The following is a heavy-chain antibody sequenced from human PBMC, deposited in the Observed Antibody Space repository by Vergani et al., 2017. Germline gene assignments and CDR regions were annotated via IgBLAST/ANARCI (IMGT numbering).Heavy chain of an antibody. V-gene: IGHV4-61*02. CDR3: ERVAPSNSEVTPTAFDV. CDR2: VYTSGMT. D-gene: IGHD1-1*01. J-gene: IGHJ3*01. CDR1: GGSINTGAYY. Sequence: QVQLQESGPRLVRPSQTLSLTCTVSGGSINTGAYYWSWIRQPAGKGLEWIGRVYTSGMTNYNPSLKSRVTMTADTSTNTAYMELRSLRSDDTAVYFCERVAPSNSEVTPTAFDVWGQGTMVTVSS.